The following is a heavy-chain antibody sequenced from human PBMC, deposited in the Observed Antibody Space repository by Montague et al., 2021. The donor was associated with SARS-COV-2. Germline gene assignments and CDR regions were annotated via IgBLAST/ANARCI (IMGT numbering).Heavy chain of an antibody. D-gene: IGHD1-26*01. V-gene: IGHV3-48*03. CDR1: GFSFSSYE. Sequence: SLRLSCAASGFSFSSYEMNWVRQAPGKGLEWVSYISSSGSTIYYADSVKGRFTISRDNAKNSLYLQMNSLRAEDTAVYYCARVFATVGAMDQNDYWGQGTLVTVSS. J-gene: IGHJ4*02. CDR3: ARVFATVGAMDQNDY. CDR2: ISSSGSTI.